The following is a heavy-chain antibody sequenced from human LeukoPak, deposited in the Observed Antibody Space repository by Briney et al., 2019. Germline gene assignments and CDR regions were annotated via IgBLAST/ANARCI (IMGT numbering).Heavy chain of an antibody. J-gene: IGHJ4*02. CDR1: GFTFSSYA. CDR2: ISGSGGST. V-gene: IGHV3-23*01. CDR3: AKDWGIETVVYGGSYFDY. D-gene: IGHD4-23*01. Sequence: GGSLRLSCSVSGFTFSSYAMSWVRQAPGKGLEGVSAISGSGGSTYYADSVKGRFTISRDNSKNTLYLQMNSLRPEDTAVYYCAKDWGIETVVYGGSYFDYWGQGTLVTVSS.